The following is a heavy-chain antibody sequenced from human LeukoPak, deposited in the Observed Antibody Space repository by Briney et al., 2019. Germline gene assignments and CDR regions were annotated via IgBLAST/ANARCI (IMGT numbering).Heavy chain of an antibody. Sequence: GGSLRLSCAASGFTFSSYAMSWVRQAPGKGLEWVSAISGSGGSTYYADSVKGRFTISRDNSKNTLYLQMNSLRAEDTAVYYCARVPYDFWSGYYSYYYYYMDVWGKGTTVTVSS. J-gene: IGHJ6*03. D-gene: IGHD3-3*01. V-gene: IGHV3-23*01. CDR2: ISGSGGST. CDR1: GFTFSSYA. CDR3: ARVPYDFWSGYYSYYYYYMDV.